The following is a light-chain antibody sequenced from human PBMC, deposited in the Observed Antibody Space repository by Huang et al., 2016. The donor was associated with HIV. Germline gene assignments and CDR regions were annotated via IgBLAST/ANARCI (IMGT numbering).Light chain of an antibody. J-gene: IGKJ1*01. Sequence: EIVLTQSPGILSLSPGESAPLSCRASQSVFNNNYLAWYQQKPGQAPRPLIFGATSTATGMSDRCRGSGSGTDFTLTISRLEPEDFAVYYCQQYGSSLAFGPGTKVEIK. V-gene: IGKV3-20*01. CDR1: QSVFNNNY. CDR3: QQYGSSLA. CDR2: GAT.